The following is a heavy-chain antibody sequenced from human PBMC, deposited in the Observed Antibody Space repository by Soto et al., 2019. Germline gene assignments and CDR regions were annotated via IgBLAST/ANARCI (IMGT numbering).Heavy chain of an antibody. D-gene: IGHD3-9*01. V-gene: IGHV4-59*08. CDR1: GGSISSYY. CDR3: ARQRYDIVTGYYNYGMDV. J-gene: IGHJ6*02. CDR2: IYYTGST. Sequence: QVQLQESGPGLVKPSETLSLACTVSGGSISSYYWSWIRQPPGKGLEWIGYIYYTGSTNYNPSLRSRVTISIDTSKTQFSLKLSSVTAADTAVYYCARQRYDIVTGYYNYGMDVWGQGTTVTVSS.